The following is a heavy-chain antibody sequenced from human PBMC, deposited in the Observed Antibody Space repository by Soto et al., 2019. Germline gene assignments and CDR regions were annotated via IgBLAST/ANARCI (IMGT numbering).Heavy chain of an antibody. J-gene: IGHJ6*02. CDR2: IYHSGST. CDR1: GGSISSSNW. CDR3: ARISGSYYYGMDV. Sequence: SETLSLTYAVSGGSISSSNWWSWVRQPPGKGLEWIGEIYHSGSTNYNPSLKSRVTISVDKSKNQFSLKLSSVTAADTAVYYCARISGSYYYGMDVWGQGTTVTVS. D-gene: IGHD1-26*01. V-gene: IGHV4-4*02.